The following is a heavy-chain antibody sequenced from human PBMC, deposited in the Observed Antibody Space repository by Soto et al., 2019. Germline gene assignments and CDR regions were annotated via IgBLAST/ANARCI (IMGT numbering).Heavy chain of an antibody. Sequence: PSETLSLTCTVSGGSISSGGYYWSWIRQHPGKGLEWIGYIYYSGTTYYNPSLKSRVTISVDTSKNQFSLKLSSVSAADTALYYCARCSLVVVPAPGFDPWG. CDR1: GGSISSGGYY. V-gene: IGHV4-31*03. D-gene: IGHD2-2*01. CDR3: ARCSLVVVPAPGFDP. CDR2: IYYSGTT. J-gene: IGHJ5*02.